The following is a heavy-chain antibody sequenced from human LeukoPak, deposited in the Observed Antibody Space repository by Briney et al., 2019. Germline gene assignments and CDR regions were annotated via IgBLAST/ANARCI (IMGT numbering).Heavy chain of an antibody. V-gene: IGHV4-34*01. CDR1: GGSLSGYY. D-gene: IGHD3-10*01. CDR2: NKQYGNT. J-gene: IGHJ3*01. CDR3: AREGWPRVRYGLTKDGFDV. Sequence: SETLPLTCGVYGGSLSGYYWSWIRQTPWKGQERIGENKQYGNTNYDPSLRSRIVISVDTANNQFSLKLTSVTAADTAMYYCAREGWPRVRYGLTKDGFDVWGQGTMVTVSS.